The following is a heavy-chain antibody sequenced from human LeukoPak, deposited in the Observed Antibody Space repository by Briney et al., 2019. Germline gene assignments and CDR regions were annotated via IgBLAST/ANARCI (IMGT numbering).Heavy chain of an antibody. CDR1: GGSISSYY. D-gene: IGHD3-16*01. Sequence: MASETLSLTCTVSGGSISSYYWSWIRQPPGKGLEWIGYNYYSGSTNYNPSLKSRVTTSVDTSKNQLSLKLTSVTAADTAVYYCARETSQKGAHYMDVWGKGTTVTISS. J-gene: IGHJ6*03. CDR3: ARETSQKGAHYMDV. CDR2: NYYSGST. V-gene: IGHV4-59*01.